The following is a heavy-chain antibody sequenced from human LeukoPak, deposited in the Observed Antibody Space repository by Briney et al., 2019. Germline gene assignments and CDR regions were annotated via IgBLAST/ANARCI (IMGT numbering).Heavy chain of an antibody. CDR2: ISGSGGST. Sequence: PGGSLRLSCAASGFTFSSYAMSWVRQAPGKGLEWVSAISGSGGSTYYADSVKGRLTISRDNSKNTLYLQMNSLRAEDTAVYYCASDGGQLGYSDYWGQGTLVTVSS. CDR3: ASDGGQLGYSDY. CDR1: GFTFSSYA. D-gene: IGHD6-13*01. J-gene: IGHJ4*02. V-gene: IGHV3-23*01.